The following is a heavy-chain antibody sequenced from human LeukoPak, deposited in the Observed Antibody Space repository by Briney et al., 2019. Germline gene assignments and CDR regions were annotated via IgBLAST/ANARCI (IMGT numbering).Heavy chain of an antibody. CDR2: IYSGGST. CDR3: ASGITGTNNWFDP. Sequence: GGSLRLSCAASGFTVSSNYMTWVRPAPGKGLEWVSVIYSGGSTYYADSVTGRFTISRDNSKNTLYLQMNSLRAEDTAVYYCASGITGTNNWFDPWGQGTLVTVSS. V-gene: IGHV3-66*02. CDR1: GFTVSSNY. J-gene: IGHJ5*02. D-gene: IGHD1-20*01.